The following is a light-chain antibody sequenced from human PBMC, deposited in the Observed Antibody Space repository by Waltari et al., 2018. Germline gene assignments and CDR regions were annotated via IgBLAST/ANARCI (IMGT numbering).Light chain of an antibody. J-gene: IGLJ2*01. CDR1: SSDVGGYNC. V-gene: IGLV2-14*03. Sequence: QSALTQPASVSGSPGQSITISCTGTSSDVGGYNCVSWYQHHPGKAPKLLAFDVSNRPAGASNRVSGSKSGNTASLTIARLQAGDEADYYCSSKTSSSTVVFGGGTKLTVL. CDR2: DVS. CDR3: SSKTSSSTVV.